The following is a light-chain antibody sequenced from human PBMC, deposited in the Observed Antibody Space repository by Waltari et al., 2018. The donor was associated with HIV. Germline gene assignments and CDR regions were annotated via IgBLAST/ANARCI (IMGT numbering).Light chain of an antibody. CDR2: MTN. V-gene: IGLV1-47*01. Sequence: QSVLPQPPSASRTPGQRITLPCSGISSTPGSTYVYRYQQLPGTAPKVLIFMTNQRPSGVPDRFSASKSGTSASLAISGLRSEDEADYYCASWDDSLSIVVFGGGTKLTVL. J-gene: IGLJ2*01. CDR3: ASWDDSLSIVV. CDR1: SSTPGSTY.